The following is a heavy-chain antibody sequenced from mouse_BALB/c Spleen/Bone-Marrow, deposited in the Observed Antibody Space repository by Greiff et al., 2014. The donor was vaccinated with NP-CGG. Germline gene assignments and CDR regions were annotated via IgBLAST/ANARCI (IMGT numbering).Heavy chain of an antibody. J-gene: IGHJ3*01. CDR1: GFSLTSYG. V-gene: IGHV2-9*02. D-gene: IGHD2-4*01. CDR3: ARDRGDYVFAY. Sequence: VQVVESGPGLVAPSQSLSITCTVSGFSLTSYGVHWVRQPPGKGLEWLGVIWAGGSTNYNSALMSRLSISKDNSKSQVFLKMISLQTDDTAMYYCARDRGDYVFAYWGQGTLVTVSA. CDR2: IWAGGST.